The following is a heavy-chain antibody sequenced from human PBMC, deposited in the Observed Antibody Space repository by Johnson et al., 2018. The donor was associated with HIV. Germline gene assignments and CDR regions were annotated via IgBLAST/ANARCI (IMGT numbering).Heavy chain of an antibody. CDR1: GFTFSSYA. J-gene: IGHJ3*02. Sequence: VQLVESGGGLVQPGGSLRLSCAASGFTFSSYAMSWVRQAPGKGLEWVSAISGSGGSTYYADSVKGRFTISRANSKNTLYLQMNSLRAEDTAVYYCAKDPPWIWFGELYGFDAFDIWGQGTMVTVSS. CDR2: ISGSGGST. CDR3: AKDPPWIWFGELYGFDAFDI. D-gene: IGHD3-10*01. V-gene: IGHV3-23*04.